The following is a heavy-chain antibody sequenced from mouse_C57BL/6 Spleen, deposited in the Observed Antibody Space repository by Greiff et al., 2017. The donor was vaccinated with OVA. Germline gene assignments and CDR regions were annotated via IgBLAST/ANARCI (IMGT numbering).Heavy chain of an antibody. J-gene: IGHJ4*01. D-gene: IGHD1-1*01. V-gene: IGHV1-69*01. CDR3: ARGHYGSAYDAMDY. CDR1: GYTFTSYW. CDR2: IDPSDSYT. Sequence: QVQLQQPGAELVMPGASVKLSCKASGYTFTSYWMHWVKQRPGQGLEWIGEIDPSDSYTNYTQKFKGKSTLTVDKSSSTAYMQLSSLTSEDSAVYYCARGHYGSAYDAMDYWGQGTSVTVSS.